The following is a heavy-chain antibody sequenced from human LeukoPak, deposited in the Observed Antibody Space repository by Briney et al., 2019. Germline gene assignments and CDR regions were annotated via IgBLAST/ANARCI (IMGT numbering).Heavy chain of an antibody. D-gene: IGHD6-19*01. V-gene: IGHV3-30-3*01. CDR1: GFTFSSYA. CDR3: ARVTHRSGYYFFDY. CDR2: ISYDGSNK. Sequence: GGSLRLSCAASGFTFSSYAMHWVRQAPGKGLEWVAVISYDGSNKYYADSVKGRFTISRDNAKNTLYLQMGSLRAEDMAVYYCARVTHRSGYYFFDYWGQGTLVTVSS. J-gene: IGHJ4*02.